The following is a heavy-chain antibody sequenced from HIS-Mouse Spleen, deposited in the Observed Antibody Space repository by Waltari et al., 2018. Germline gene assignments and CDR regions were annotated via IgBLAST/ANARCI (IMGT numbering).Heavy chain of an antibody. CDR3: AKDSSSWYEGIDY. V-gene: IGHV3-9*01. CDR2: ISWNSGSI. CDR1: GFTFDDYA. J-gene: IGHJ4*02. D-gene: IGHD6-13*01. Sequence: EVQLVESGGGLVQPGRSLRLSCAASGFTFDDYAMHWVRQAPGKGLGWVSGISWNSGSIGYADSVKGRFTISRDNAKNSLYLQMNSLRAEDTALYYCAKDSSSWYEGIDYWGQGTLVTVSS.